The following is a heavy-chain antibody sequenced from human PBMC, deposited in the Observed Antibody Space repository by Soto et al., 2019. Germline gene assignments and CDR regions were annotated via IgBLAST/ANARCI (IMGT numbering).Heavy chain of an antibody. Sequence: SETLSLTCSVSGGSISSYYWSWIRQPPGKGLEWIAYMDYSGNANYNPSLRSRITISVDTSKNQFSLKLSSVTAADTAVYYCARHDGICSGGSCYSEWFDPWGQGTLVTVSS. J-gene: IGHJ5*02. CDR1: GGSISSYY. D-gene: IGHD2-15*01. V-gene: IGHV4-59*08. CDR2: MDYSGNA. CDR3: ARHDGICSGGSCYSEWFDP.